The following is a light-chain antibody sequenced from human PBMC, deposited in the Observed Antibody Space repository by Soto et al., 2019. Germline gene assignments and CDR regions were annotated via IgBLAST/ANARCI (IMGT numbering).Light chain of an antibody. V-gene: IGKV3-15*01. CDR1: QPISNN. CDR2: DAS. CDR3: QQANDWPPT. J-gene: IGKJ1*01. Sequence: RVMTQSAVSLSVSPGERVTLSCRASQPISNNLAWYQQKPGQAPRLLIYDASNRATGIPARFSGSGSGTEFTLTISSLQSEDFATYYCQQANDWPPTFGQGT.